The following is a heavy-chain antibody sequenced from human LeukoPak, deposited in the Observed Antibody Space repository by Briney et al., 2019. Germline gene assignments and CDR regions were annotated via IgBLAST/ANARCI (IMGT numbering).Heavy chain of an antibody. CDR3: ARDHDLRYFDWSSIHDAFDI. J-gene: IGHJ3*02. Sequence: GGSLRLSCAASGFIFSSYNMHWVRQAPGKGLVWVSRINSDGSSTSYADPVKGRFTISRDNAKNTLYLQMNSLRAEDTAVYYCARDHDLRYFDWSSIHDAFDIWGQGTMVTVSS. V-gene: IGHV3-74*01. CDR2: INSDGSST. CDR1: GFIFSSYN. D-gene: IGHD3-9*01.